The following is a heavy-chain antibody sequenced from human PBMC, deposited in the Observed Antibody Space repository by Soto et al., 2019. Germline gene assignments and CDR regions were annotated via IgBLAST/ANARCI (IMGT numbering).Heavy chain of an antibody. CDR1: VGSFIGCC. CDR2: INHSGST. CDR3: AREGYGSGSQLYYYYGMDV. D-gene: IGHD3-10*01. Sequence: SETLSLTSGVYVGSFIGCCWSWIRQPPGKGLEWIGEINHSGSTNYNPSLKSRVTISVDTSKNQFSLKLSSVTAADTAVYYCAREGYGSGSQLYYYYGMDVWGQGTTVTVSS. J-gene: IGHJ6*02. V-gene: IGHV4-34*01.